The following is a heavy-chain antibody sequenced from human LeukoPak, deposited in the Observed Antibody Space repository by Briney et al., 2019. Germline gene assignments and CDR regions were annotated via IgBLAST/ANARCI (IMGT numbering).Heavy chain of an antibody. CDR2: INPNSGGT. D-gene: IGHD2-2*01. CDR3: ARDRPMAYCSSTSCSRGYMDV. Sequence: ASVKVSFKASGYTFTGYYMHWVRQAPGQGLEWMGWINPNSGGTNYAQKFQGRVTMTRDTSISTAYMELSRLRSDDTAVYYCARDRPMAYCSSTSCSRGYMDVWGKGTTVTVSS. V-gene: IGHV1-2*02. J-gene: IGHJ6*03. CDR1: GYTFTGYY.